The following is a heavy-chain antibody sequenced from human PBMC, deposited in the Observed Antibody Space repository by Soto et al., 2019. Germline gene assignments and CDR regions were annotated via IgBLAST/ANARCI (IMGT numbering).Heavy chain of an antibody. Sequence: QITLKESGPTLVKPTQTLTLTCTFSGFSLSTSGVGVGWIRQPPGKALEWLALIYWDDDKRYSPSLKSRLTSAKDTSKNQGGLTRNNMGPVDTATYYCAQRPEKVGATTLPPPYNWFDPWGQGTLVTVSS. CDR1: GFSLSTSGVG. V-gene: IGHV2-5*02. D-gene: IGHD1-26*01. CDR3: AQRPEKVGATTLPPPYNWFDP. CDR2: IYWDDDK. J-gene: IGHJ5*02.